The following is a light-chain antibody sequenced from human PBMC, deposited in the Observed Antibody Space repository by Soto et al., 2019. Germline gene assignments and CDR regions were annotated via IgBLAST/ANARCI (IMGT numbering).Light chain of an antibody. CDR2: AAS. V-gene: IGKV1-39*01. J-gene: IGKJ3*01. CDR3: QKYNSAVDT. Sequence: DIPTNMSPSSVSASVEDRVTITCRASQSISNFLNWYQQKPGKAPKLLIYAASSLQSGVPSRFSGSGSGTDFTLTISSLQPEDVATYYCQKYNSAVDTLGGGTNVDIK. CDR1: QSISNF.